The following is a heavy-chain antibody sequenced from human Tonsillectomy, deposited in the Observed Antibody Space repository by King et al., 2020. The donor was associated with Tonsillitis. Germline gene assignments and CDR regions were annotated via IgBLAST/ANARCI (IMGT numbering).Heavy chain of an antibody. J-gene: IGHJ6*04. Sequence: QLQESGPGLVKPSETLSLTCTVSGGSISSYYWSWIRQPPGKGLEWVGYISYTGSTNYNPSLKSRVTISVDTSKNHFSLKLSSVTAADTAVYYCARAQAMDVWGKGTTVTVSS. CDR2: ISYTGST. CDR1: GGSISSYY. CDR3: ARAQAMDV. V-gene: IGHV4-59*01.